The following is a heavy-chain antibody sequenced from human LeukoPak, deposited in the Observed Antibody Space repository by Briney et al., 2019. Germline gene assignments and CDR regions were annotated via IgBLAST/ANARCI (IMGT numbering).Heavy chain of an antibody. V-gene: IGHV1-2*02. Sequence: GASVKVSCKASGYTFTGYYMHWVRQAPGQGLEWMGWINPNSGGTNYAQKFQGRVTMTRDTSISTAYMELSRLRSDDTAVYYCARDLVRTTYYYDSSGYRYYYYYGMDVWGQGTTVTVSS. CDR3: ARDLVRTTYYYDSSGYRYYYYYGMDV. CDR1: GYTFTGYY. D-gene: IGHD3-22*01. CDR2: INPNSGGT. J-gene: IGHJ6*02.